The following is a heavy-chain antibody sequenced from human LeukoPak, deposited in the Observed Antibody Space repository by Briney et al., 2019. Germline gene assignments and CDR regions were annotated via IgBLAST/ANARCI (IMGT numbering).Heavy chain of an antibody. CDR1: GFTFSSYW. CDR2: IKQDGGEK. CDR3: ARSSKAESTRYSSGWYSGPPYYYGMDV. D-gene: IGHD6-19*01. J-gene: IGHJ6*02. V-gene: IGHV3-7*05. Sequence: GGSLRLSCAASGFTFSSYWMSWVRQAPGKGPEWVANIKQDGGEKYYVDSVKGRFTIPRDKAKNSLYLQMNSLRAEDTAVYYCARSSKAESTRYSSGWYSGPPYYYGMDVWGQGTTVTVSS.